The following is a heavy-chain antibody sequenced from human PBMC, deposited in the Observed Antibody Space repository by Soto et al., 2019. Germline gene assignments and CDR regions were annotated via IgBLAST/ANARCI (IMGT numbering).Heavy chain of an antibody. J-gene: IGHJ4*02. CDR3: ASSQRYFDWLLFDY. Sequence: ASVKVSCKASGYTFTGYYMHWVRQAPGQGLEWMGWINPNSGGTNYAQKFQGWVTMTRDTSISTAYMELSRLRSDDTAVYYCASSQRYFDWLLFDYWGQGTLVTVSS. D-gene: IGHD3-9*01. CDR1: GYTFTGYY. V-gene: IGHV1-2*04. CDR2: INPNSGGT.